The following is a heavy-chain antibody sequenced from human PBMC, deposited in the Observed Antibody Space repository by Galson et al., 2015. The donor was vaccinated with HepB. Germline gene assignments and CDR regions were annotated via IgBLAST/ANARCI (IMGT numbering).Heavy chain of an antibody. CDR3: AKESSPTNFGVKHWFHP. V-gene: IGHV3-23*01. D-gene: IGHD3-3*01. CDR1: GFTFSSYA. CDR2: ISGSGGST. J-gene: IGHJ5*02. Sequence: SLRLSCAASGFTFSSYAMSWVRQAPGKGLEWVSVISGSGGSTYYADSVKGRFTISRDNSKNTLYLQMNSLRAEDTAVYYCAKESSPTNFGVKHWFHPWGQGNLGTVSS.